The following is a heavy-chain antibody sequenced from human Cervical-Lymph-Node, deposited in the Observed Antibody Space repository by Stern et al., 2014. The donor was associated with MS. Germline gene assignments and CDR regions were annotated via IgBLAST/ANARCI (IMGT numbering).Heavy chain of an antibody. D-gene: IGHD3-3*01. CDR2: MSPIGSA. CDR3: ARDALTILGTDS. CDR1: GGSVSNGLYY. Sequence: HEQLQESGPGLVKPSETLSLTCTVSGGSVSNGLYYWSWILQPPGKGLEWIGCMSPIGSANYNASLKSRVTISVDTSKNQFSLNLSSVTAADTAVYYCARDALTILGTDSWGQGTLVTVSS. J-gene: IGHJ4*02. V-gene: IGHV4-61*01.